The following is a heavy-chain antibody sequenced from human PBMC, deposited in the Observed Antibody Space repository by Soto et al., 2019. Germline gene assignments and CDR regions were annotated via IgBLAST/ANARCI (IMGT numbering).Heavy chain of an antibody. V-gene: IGHV4-39*01. D-gene: IGHD2-2*01. J-gene: IGHJ6*02. CDR1: SGSVSSTNYY. CDR2: IYYSGNT. CDR3: ARHTISLVVVPARDYGMDV. Sequence: XETLSLTCTVSSGSVSSTNYYWGWIRQPPGKGLEWIGNIYYSGNTYYNPSLKSRVTISVDTSKNQFSLKLSSVTAADTAVYYCARHTISLVVVPARDYGMDVWGQGTTVTVSS.